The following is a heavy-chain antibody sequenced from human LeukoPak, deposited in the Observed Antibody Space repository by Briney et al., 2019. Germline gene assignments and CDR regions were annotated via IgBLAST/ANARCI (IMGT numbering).Heavy chain of an antibody. Sequence: SQTLSLTCAVSGGSISSGGYSWSWIRQPPGKGLEWIGYIYHSGSTYYNPSLKSRVTISVDRSKNQLSLKLSSVTAADTAVYYCARADSSGPNWFDPWGQGTLVTVSS. J-gene: IGHJ5*02. V-gene: IGHV4-30-2*01. CDR1: GGSISSGGYS. CDR2: IYHSGST. CDR3: ARADSSGPNWFDP. D-gene: IGHD3-22*01.